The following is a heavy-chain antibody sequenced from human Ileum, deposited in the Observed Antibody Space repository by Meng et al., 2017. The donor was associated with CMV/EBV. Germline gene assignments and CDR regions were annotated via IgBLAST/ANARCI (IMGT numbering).Heavy chain of an antibody. Sequence: QGQRHQGGGWLLKPSATLSLTCAVYSGAFSDFVWGLIRPPPGKGLEWIGESSHSGNTKYNPSLKSRVTISVDASKNQFSLNMRSVTAADTAVYYCARGRDFWWEMDYTGQGTLVTVSS. D-gene: IGHD1-26*01. CDR3: ARGRDFWWEMDY. CDR2: SSHSGNT. CDR1: SGAFSDFV. V-gene: IGHV4-34*01. J-gene: IGHJ4*02.